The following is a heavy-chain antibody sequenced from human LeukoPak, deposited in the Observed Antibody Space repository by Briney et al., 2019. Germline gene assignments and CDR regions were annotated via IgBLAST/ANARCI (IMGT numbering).Heavy chain of an antibody. D-gene: IGHD6-13*01. V-gene: IGHV3-48*02. Sequence: PGGSLRLSCAASGFTFNYFSVNWVRQAPGKGLEWVSYISSSSNTIYYADSVKGRFTISRDNARNSLYLQMNSLRDEDTAVYYCARDRDHSNNRYIFLDYWGQGTLVTVSS. CDR3: ARDRDHSNNRYIFLDY. CDR2: ISSSSNTI. J-gene: IGHJ4*02. CDR1: GFTFNYFS.